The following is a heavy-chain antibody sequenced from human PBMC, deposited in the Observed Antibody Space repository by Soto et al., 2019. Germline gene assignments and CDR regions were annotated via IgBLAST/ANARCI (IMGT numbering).Heavy chain of an antibody. J-gene: IGHJ6*02. Sequence: ASVKVSCKASGYTFTSYGISWVRQAPGQGLEWMGWISAYNGNTNYAQKLQGRVTMTTDTSTSKAYMELRSLRSDDTAVYYCARGTYGDYLRDYYGMDVWGQGTTVTVSS. CDR1: GYTFTSYG. CDR3: ARGTYGDYLRDYYGMDV. V-gene: IGHV1-18*01. D-gene: IGHD4-17*01. CDR2: ISAYNGNT.